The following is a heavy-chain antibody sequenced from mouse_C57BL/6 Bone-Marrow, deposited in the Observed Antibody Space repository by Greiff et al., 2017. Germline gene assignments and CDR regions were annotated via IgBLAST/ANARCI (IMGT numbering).Heavy chain of an antibody. CDR1: GYTFTSYW. CDR3: ARSERRGYYYAMDY. V-gene: IGHV1-72*01. J-gene: IGHJ4*01. CDR2: IDPNSGGT. Sequence: QVQLQQPGAELVKPGASVKLSCKASGYTFTSYWMHWVKQRPGRGLEWIGRIDPNSGGTKYNEKFKSKATLTVDKPSSTAYMQLSSLTYEDSAVYYCARSERRGYYYAMDYWGQGTSVTVSS.